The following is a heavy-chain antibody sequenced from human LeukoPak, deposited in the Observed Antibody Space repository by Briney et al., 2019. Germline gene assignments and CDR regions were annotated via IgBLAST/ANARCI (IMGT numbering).Heavy chain of an antibody. V-gene: IGHV3-30-3*01. Sequence: QPGGSLRLSCAASGFTFSSYAMHWVRQAPGKGLEWVAVISYDGSNKYYADSVKGRFTISRDNSKNTLYLQMNSLRAEDTAVYYCARSYYDSSGYYYWGQGTLVTVSS. CDR3: ARSYYDSSGYYY. CDR2: ISYDGSNK. D-gene: IGHD3-22*01. CDR1: GFTFSSYA. J-gene: IGHJ4*02.